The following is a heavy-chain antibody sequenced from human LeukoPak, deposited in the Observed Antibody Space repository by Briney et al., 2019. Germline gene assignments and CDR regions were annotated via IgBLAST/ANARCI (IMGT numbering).Heavy chain of an antibody. V-gene: IGHV4-38-2*02. D-gene: IGHD1-1*01. CDR2: IYHSGST. J-gene: IGHJ6*03. CDR3: ARGRTGPQVLYYYYYYMDV. Sequence: SSETLSLTCTVSGYSISSGYYWGWIRQPPGKGLEWIGSIYHSGSTFYNPSLKSRVTISVDTSKNQFSLKLSSVTAADTAVYYCARGRTGPQVLYYYYYYMDVWGKGTTVTVSS. CDR1: GYSISSGYY.